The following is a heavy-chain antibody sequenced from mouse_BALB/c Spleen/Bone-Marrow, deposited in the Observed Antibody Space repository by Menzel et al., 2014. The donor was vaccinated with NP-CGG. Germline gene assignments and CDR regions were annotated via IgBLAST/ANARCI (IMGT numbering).Heavy chain of an antibody. CDR3: ARMDYYGH. V-gene: IGHV1-39*01. CDR1: GYSFTGYN. D-gene: IGHD1-2*01. CDR2: IDPSYGGT. Sequence: VQLQQSGPELEKPGASVKISRKASGYSFTGYNMSWVKQSNGKSLEWIGNIDPSYGGTSYNQKFKGKATLTVDKSSSTAYMQLKSLTSEDSAVYYCARMDYYGHWGQGTLVTVSA. J-gene: IGHJ3*01.